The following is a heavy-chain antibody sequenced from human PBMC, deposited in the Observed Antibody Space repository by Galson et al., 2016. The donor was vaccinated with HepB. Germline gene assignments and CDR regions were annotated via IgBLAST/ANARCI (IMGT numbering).Heavy chain of an antibody. CDR3: AKDSILGATAGFYGIDV. D-gene: IGHD1-26*01. J-gene: IGHJ6*02. CDR2: ISYDGNEE. CDR1: GFRSTYYG. V-gene: IGHV3-30*18. Sequence: SLRLSCAASGFRSTYYGLHWVRQAPGKGLEWVAVISYDGNEEYYADSVKGRFTIFRDNPKTTVYLEMNSLRVEDTAVYYCAKDSILGATAGFYGIDVWGQGTTVTVSS.